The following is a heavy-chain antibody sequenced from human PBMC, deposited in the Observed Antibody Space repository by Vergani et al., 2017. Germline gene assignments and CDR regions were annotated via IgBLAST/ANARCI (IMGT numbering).Heavy chain of an antibody. CDR3: VKERVVLGESAEYFHI. Sequence: QVQLVESGGGVVQPGGSLRLSCAASGFSFKNFGMHWVRQAPGKGLEWVAFIRYDGSNYYQADSVKGRFTISRDNSRNTLYLQMNGLRAEDTAMYYCVKERVVLGESAEYFHIWGQGTLVTVSS. CDR2: IRYDGSNY. CDR1: GFSFKNFG. J-gene: IGHJ4*02. D-gene: IGHD3-10*01. V-gene: IGHV3-30*02.